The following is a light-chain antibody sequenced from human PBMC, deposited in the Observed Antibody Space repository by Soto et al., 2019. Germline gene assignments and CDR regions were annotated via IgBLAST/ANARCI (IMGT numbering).Light chain of an antibody. J-gene: IGKJ1*01. CDR2: GAS. CDR1: QSVSSN. Sequence: TLSVSPGERATLSCRASQSVSSNLAWYQQKPGQAPRLLIYGASTRATGIPARFSGSGSGTEFTLTISSLQSEDFAVYYCQQYNNWPPWTFGQGTKVDIK. V-gene: IGKV3-15*01. CDR3: QQYNNWPPWT.